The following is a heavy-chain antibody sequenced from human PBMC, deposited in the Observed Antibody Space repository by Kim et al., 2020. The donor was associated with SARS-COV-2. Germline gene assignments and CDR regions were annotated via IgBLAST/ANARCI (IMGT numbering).Heavy chain of an antibody. J-gene: IGHJ6*02. D-gene: IGHD4-17*01. Sequence: ASVKVSCKASGYTFTSYDINWVRQATGQGLEWMGWMNPNSGNTGYAQKFQGRVTMTRNTSISTAYMELSSLRSEDTAVYYCARGTTVVTPWDYYYYGMDVWGQGTTVTVSS. CDR1: GYTFTSYD. CDR2: MNPNSGNT. CDR3: ARGTTVVTPWDYYYYGMDV. V-gene: IGHV1-8*01.